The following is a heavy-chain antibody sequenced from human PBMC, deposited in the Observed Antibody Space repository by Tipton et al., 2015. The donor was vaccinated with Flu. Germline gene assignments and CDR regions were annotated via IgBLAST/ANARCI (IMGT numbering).Heavy chain of an antibody. V-gene: IGHV1-2*06. Sequence: QSGPEVKKPGASVKVSYKASGYMFIANFIHWVRQAPGQGLQWMGRINPNSGDTNYAQNFQGRVAMTRDTSISTAYMELSRMTSDDTAVYYCARATYYDSTAYYFDYWGQGTLVTVSS. CDR3: ARATYYDSTAYYFDY. CDR1: GYMFIANF. J-gene: IGHJ4*02. CDR2: INPNSGDT. D-gene: IGHD3-22*01.